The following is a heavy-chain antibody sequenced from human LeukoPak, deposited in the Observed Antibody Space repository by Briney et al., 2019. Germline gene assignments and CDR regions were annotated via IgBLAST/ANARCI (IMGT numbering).Heavy chain of an antibody. CDR3: ARHYDSGSYPLDF. Sequence: SETLSLTCTVSGGSIRGYFWSWTRQPPGKGLEWIGHIYSSGSTTYTPSLQGRVTISLDTSKNQFSLKLSSVTAADTAVYYCARHYDSGSYPLDFWGQGTLVTVSS. D-gene: IGHD3-10*01. J-gene: IGHJ4*02. V-gene: IGHV4-59*08. CDR2: IYSSGST. CDR1: GGSIRGYF.